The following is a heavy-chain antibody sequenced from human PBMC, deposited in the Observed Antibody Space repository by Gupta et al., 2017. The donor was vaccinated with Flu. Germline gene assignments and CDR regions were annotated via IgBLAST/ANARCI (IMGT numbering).Heavy chain of an antibody. CDR3: ASTRLANWYFDSTGARRPENPDF. CDR2: ITNTGHDV. D-gene: IGHD1-7*01. V-gene: IGHV3-48*03. J-gene: IGHJ4*02. Sequence: QAPGRGVEWVSYITNTGHDVRYGESVRDRFSVSRDNDKNSLHLEMTDLRPEDTAIYYCASTRLANWYFDSTGARRPENPDFWGQGTLVTVSS.